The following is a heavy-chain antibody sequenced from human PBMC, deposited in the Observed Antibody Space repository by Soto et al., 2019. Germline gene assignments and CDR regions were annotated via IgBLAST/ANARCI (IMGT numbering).Heavy chain of an antibody. D-gene: IGHD3-9*01. CDR1: GFPFSSYW. Sequence: EVHLVDSGGGLVQPGGSLRLSCVASGFPFSSYWMSWVRQAPGKGLEWVANIKEDGSDKYYVDSVKGRFTISRDNANNSLYLQMNSLRVEDTAVYYCLGVSLTGSWGQGTLVAVSS. V-gene: IGHV3-7*01. CDR2: IKEDGSDK. CDR3: LGVSLTGS. J-gene: IGHJ5*02.